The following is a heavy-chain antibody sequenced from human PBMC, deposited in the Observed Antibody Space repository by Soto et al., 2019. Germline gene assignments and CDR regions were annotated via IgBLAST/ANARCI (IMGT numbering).Heavy chain of an antibody. CDR2: IIPIFGTA. Sequence: PVKASCKAPGGTFSSYAISWARQEHGQGLEWMGGIIPIFGTANYAQKFQGRVTITADESTSTAYMELSSLRSEDTAVYYCASLETLFGGNSYDQGGSEPRKSDYWVKGTLVTVSS. D-gene: IGHD2-15*01. CDR1: GGTFSSYA. J-gene: IGHJ4*02. V-gene: IGHV1-69*13. CDR3: ASLETLFGGNSYDQGGSEPRKSDY.